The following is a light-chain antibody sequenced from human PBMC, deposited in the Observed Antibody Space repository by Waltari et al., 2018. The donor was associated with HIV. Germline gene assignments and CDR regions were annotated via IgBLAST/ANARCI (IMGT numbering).Light chain of an antibody. CDR1: NSNLGNDF. J-gene: IGLJ3*02. Sequence: QSVLTQTPSASTAPRQRVLMSCSGTNSNLGNDFFPLFQQVSGGAPKLVIYRNDQRPSGVPARFSATKSGSTASLAIAGLQSDDEAEYFWASWDDNVNHWVFGGGTKLTV. V-gene: IGLV1-44*01. CDR3: ASWDDNVNHWV. CDR2: RND.